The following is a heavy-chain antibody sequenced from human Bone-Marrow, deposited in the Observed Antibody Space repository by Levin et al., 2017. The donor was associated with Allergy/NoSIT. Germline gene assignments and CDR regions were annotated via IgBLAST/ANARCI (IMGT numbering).Heavy chain of an antibody. CDR2: IYPGDSDT. CDR3: ARHDSGIFGLAQYYMDV. V-gene: IGHV5-51*01. D-gene: IGHD3-3*01. Sequence: GGSLRLSCKGSGSSFSSYWIAWVRQVPGRGMEWIGVIYPGDSDTRYSPSFEGQVTISADKSISTAYLQWSSLKDSDTAIYYCARHDSGIFGLAQYYMDVWGKGTTVTVSS. CDR1: GSSFSSYW. J-gene: IGHJ6*03.